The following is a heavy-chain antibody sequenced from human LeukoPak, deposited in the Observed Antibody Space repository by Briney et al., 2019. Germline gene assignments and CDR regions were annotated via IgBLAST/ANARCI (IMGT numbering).Heavy chain of an antibody. CDR1: GFTFSSYE. D-gene: IGHD5-18*01. Sequence: GGSLRLSCAASGFTFSSYEMNWVRQAPGKGLEWVSYISSSGSTIYHADSVKGRFTISRDNAKNSLYLQMNSLRAEDTAVYYCARERGYSYGSHDYWGQGTLVTVSS. J-gene: IGHJ4*02. V-gene: IGHV3-48*03. CDR2: ISSSGSTI. CDR3: ARERGYSYGSHDY.